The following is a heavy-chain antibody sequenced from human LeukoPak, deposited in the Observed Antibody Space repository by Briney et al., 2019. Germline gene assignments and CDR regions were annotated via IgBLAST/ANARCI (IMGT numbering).Heavy chain of an antibody. D-gene: IGHD2-15*01. Sequence: GGSLRLSCAASGFTFSSYWMSWVRQAPGKGLEWVANIKQDGSERYYVDSVKGRFTISRDNAKNSVYLQMYSLRVEDTAVYYCAREFHCSGGTCYIDYYYYAMDVWGRGTTVTVSS. J-gene: IGHJ6*04. CDR1: GFTFSSYW. CDR3: AREFHCSGGTCYIDYYYYAMDV. V-gene: IGHV3-7*03. CDR2: IKQDGSER.